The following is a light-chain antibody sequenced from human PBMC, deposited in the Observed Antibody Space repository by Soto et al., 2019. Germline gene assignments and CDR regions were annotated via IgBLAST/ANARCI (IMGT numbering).Light chain of an antibody. V-gene: IGKV2-30*01. CDR3: MQGTHWQIT. CDR2: KVS. CDR1: RMLVYSDGNPS. Sequence: DVVITQSPLSLPVTLGQPASISCRSSRMLVYSDGNPSLNWFQQRPGQSPRRLIYKVSNRDSGVPDRFSGSGSGTDFTLKISRVEAEDVGVYYCMQGTHWQITFGQGTRLEI. J-gene: IGKJ5*01.